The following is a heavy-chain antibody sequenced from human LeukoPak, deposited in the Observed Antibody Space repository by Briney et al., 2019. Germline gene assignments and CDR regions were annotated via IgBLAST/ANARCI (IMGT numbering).Heavy chain of an antibody. CDR1: AYSFTNYW. CDR2: IYPGDSDI. V-gene: IGHV5-51*01. Sequence: GESLKISCKGPAYSFTNYWIGWVRQMPGKGLEWMGIIYPGDSDIRYSPAFQGQVTISADKSITTAYLQWSSLKASDTAMYYCARPFNPIPGLVTGAFNTGGQAQWSPSLQ. D-gene: IGHD3-3*01. J-gene: IGHJ3*02. CDR3: ARPFNPIPGLVTGAFNT.